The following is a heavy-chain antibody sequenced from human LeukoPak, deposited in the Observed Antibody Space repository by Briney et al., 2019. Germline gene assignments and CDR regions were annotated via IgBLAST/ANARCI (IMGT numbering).Heavy chain of an antibody. CDR2: INPSGGSS. Sequence: GASVKVSCKTSGYTFTDFYIHWIRQAPGQGLEWMGIINPSGGSSSYAQKFRDRVAMTSDTSTNTVYMQLNGLTSEDTAVYYCARASRFEQWLASNWGQGTLVTVSS. J-gene: IGHJ4*02. V-gene: IGHV1-46*01. D-gene: IGHD6-19*01. CDR1: GYTFTDFY. CDR3: ARASRFEQWLASN.